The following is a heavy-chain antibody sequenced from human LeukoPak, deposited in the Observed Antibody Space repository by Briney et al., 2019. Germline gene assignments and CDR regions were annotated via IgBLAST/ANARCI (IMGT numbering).Heavy chain of an antibody. J-gene: IGHJ5*02. CDR1: GFTFSPYS. Sequence: GGSLRLSCVVSGFTFSPYSMNWVRQAPGKGLEWVSHITSSSSTMYYADSVKGRFTISRDNAKNSLYLQMNSLRAEDTAVYYCARGIDAWGQGTLVTVSS. CDR3: ARGIDA. D-gene: IGHD2-15*01. V-gene: IGHV3-48*01. CDR2: ITSSSSTM.